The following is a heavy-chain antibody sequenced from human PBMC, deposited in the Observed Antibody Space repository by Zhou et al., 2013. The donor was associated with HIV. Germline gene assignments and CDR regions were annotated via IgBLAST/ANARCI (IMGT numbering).Heavy chain of an antibody. Sequence: QVQLVQSGAEMKKPGASVNISCKASGYAFSTYYIHWVRQAPGQGLEWMGLINPGIGSTYYAQKFQGRVTITTDESTSTAYMELSSLRSEDTAVYYCARGDSSGYTDYWGQGTLVTVSS. V-gene: IGHV1-46*01. CDR3: ARGDSSGYTDY. D-gene: IGHD3-22*01. CDR1: GYAFSTYY. CDR2: INPGIGST. J-gene: IGHJ4*02.